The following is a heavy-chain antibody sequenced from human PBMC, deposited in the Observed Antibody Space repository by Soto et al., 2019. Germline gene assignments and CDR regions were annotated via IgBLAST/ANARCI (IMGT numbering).Heavy chain of an antibody. J-gene: IGHJ4*02. CDR1: GCSLSTSGVG. CDR2: IYLDDDK. CDR3: AHVYCGYDSFDY. V-gene: IGHV2-5*02. Sequence: QITLKESGPTLVKPTQTLTLTCTFSGCSLSTSGVGVGWIRQPPGKALEWLALIYLDDDKPYSPSLNSRLTITEDTSKYQVVRTMTNMDPLDTATYYRAHVYCGYDSFDYWCQGTLVSVSS. D-gene: IGHD5-12*01.